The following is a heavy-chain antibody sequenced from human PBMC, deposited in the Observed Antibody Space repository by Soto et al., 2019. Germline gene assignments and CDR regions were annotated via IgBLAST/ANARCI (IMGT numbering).Heavy chain of an antibody. J-gene: IGHJ4*02. CDR3: ARAPGGPGIAEY. CDR1: GYAFTSYA. D-gene: IGHD6-13*01. Sequence: EASVKVSWKAAGYAFTSYAMHWVRQAPGQRLEWMGWINAGNGNTKYSQKFQGRVTITRDTSASTAYMELSSLRSEDTAVYYCARAPGGPGIAEYWGQGTLVTVSS. CDR2: INAGNGNT. V-gene: IGHV1-3*01.